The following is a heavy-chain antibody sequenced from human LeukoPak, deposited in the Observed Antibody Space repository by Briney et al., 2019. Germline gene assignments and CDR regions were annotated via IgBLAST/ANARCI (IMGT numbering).Heavy chain of an antibody. CDR3: AKDQGDYGSGSYFDY. D-gene: IGHD3-10*01. CDR1: GFTFSSYG. Sequence: PGGSLRLSCAASGFTFSSYGMHWVRQAPGKGLEWVAFIRYDGSNKYYADSVKGRFTISRDNSKNTLYLQMNSLRAEDTAVYYCAKDQGDYGSGSYFDYWGQGTLVTVSS. V-gene: IGHV3-30*02. J-gene: IGHJ4*02. CDR2: IRYDGSNK.